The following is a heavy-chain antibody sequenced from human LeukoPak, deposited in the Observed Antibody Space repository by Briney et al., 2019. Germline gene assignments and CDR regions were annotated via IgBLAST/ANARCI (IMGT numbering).Heavy chain of an antibody. CDR1: GGSFSGYY. CDR2: IYTSGST. D-gene: IGHD6-13*01. J-gene: IGHJ6*02. V-gene: IGHV4-4*07. Sequence: SETLSLTCAVYGGSFSGYYWSWIRQPAGKGLEWIGRIYTSGSTNYNPSLKSRVTMSVDTSKNQFSLKLSSVTAADTAVYYCARDLPSIAAAAEEEYYYYYGMDVWGQGTTVTVSS. CDR3: ARDLPSIAAAAEEEYYYYYGMDV.